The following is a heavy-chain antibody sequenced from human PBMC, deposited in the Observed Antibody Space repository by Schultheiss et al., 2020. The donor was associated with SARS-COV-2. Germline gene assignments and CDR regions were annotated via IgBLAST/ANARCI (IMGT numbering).Heavy chain of an antibody. V-gene: IGHV3-30*01. J-gene: IGHJ6*02. CDR2: ISYDGSKK. D-gene: IGHD3-3*01. Sequence: GGSLRLSCAASGFTFSNYALHWVRQAPGKGLEWVAGISYDGSKKYYADSVKGRFTISRDNSKNTLYLQMNSLRAEDTAVYYCARGRYDFWSGYYHYYYYYGMDVWGQGTTVTVSS. CDR3: ARGRYDFWSGYYHYYYYYGMDV. CDR1: GFTFSNYA.